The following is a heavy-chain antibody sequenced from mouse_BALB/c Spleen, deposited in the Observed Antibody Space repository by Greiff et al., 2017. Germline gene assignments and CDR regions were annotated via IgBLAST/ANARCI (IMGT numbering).Heavy chain of an antibody. CDR3: ARLLWYAMDY. J-gene: IGHJ4*01. V-gene: IGHV5-12-1*01. CDR2: ISSGGGST. CDR1: GFAFSSYD. Sequence: EVKLVESGGGLVKPGGSLKLSCAASGFAFSSYDMSWVRQTPEKRLEWVAYISSGGGSTYYPDTVKGRFTISRDNAKNTLYLQMSSLKSEDTAMYYCARLLWYAMDYWGQGTSVTVSS. D-gene: IGHD1-1*02.